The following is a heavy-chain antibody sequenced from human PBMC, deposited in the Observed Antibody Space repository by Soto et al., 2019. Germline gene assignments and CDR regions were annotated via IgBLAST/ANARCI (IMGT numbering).Heavy chain of an antibody. V-gene: IGHV4-39*01. CDR3: ARPRYEAAAGTRYYYYGMDV. D-gene: IGHD6-13*01. CDR2: IYYSGST. CDR1: GGSISSSSYY. Sequence: PSETLSLTCTVSGGSISSSSYYWGWIRQPPGKGLEWIGSIYYSGSTYYNPSLKSRVTISVDTSKNQFSLKLSSVTAADTAVYYCARPRYEAAAGTRYYYYGMDVWGQGTTVTVSS. J-gene: IGHJ6*02.